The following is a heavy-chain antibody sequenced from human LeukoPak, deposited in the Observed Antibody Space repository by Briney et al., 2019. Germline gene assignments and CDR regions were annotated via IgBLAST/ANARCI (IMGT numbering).Heavy chain of an antibody. D-gene: IGHD3-9*01. Sequence: GGSLRLSCAASGFTFSSYAMSWVRQAPGKGLEWVAVISYDGSNKYYADSVKGRFTISKDNSKNTLYLQMNSLRAEDTAVYYCARDRVLRYFDWLYDAFDIWGQGTMVTVSS. J-gene: IGHJ3*02. CDR3: ARDRVLRYFDWLYDAFDI. CDR1: GFTFSSYA. CDR2: ISYDGSNK. V-gene: IGHV3-30-3*01.